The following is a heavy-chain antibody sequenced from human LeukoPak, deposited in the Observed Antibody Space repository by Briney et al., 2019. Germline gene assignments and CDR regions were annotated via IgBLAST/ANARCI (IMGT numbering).Heavy chain of an antibody. CDR3: GRGIPTSHDS. J-gene: IGHJ4*02. CDR1: GFTFSSYW. Sequence: GGSLRLSCAASGFTFSSYWMHWVRQTPEKGLVWVSRINGDGGRTTYADSVKGGFTISRDNAKNTLYLQMNSLRAEDTAVYYCGRGIPTSHDSWGQGTLVTVSS. D-gene: IGHD2-21*01. V-gene: IGHV3-74*01. CDR2: INGDGGRT.